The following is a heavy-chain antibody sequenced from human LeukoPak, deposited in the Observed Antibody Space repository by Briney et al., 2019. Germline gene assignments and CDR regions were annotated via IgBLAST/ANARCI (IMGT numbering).Heavy chain of an antibody. J-gene: IGHJ4*02. Sequence: SETLSLTCAVYGGSFSGYYWSWIRQPPGKGLEWIGEINHSGSTNYNPSLKSRVTISVDTSKNQFPLKLSSATAADTAVYYCARYLVATIKQYYFDYWGQGTLVTVSS. CDR2: INHSGST. CDR1: GGSFSGYY. CDR3: ARYLVATIKQYYFDY. V-gene: IGHV4-34*01. D-gene: IGHD5-12*01.